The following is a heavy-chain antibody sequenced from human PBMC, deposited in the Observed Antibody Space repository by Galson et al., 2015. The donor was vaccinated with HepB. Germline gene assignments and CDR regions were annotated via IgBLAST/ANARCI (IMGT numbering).Heavy chain of an antibody. J-gene: IGHJ3*02. D-gene: IGHD3-22*01. CDR3: AKASDYLDASGYYYHDAFDI. Sequence: SLRLSCAASGFTFNIYAMNWVRQAPGKGLEWVSSISSSSVSTYSTASVQGRFTISRDSSKNTLSLKMDSLRAEDTAIYYCAKASDYLDASGYYYHDAFDIWGQGTMVTVSS. V-gene: IGHV3-23*01. CDR2: ISSSSVST. CDR1: GFTFNIYA.